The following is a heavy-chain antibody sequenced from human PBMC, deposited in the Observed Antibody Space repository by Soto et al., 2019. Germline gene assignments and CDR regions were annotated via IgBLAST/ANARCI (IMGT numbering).Heavy chain of an antibody. CDR1: GGSFSGYY. D-gene: IGHD6-13*01. V-gene: IGHV4-34*01. Sequence: PSETLSLTCAVDGGSFSGYYWSWIRQPPGKGLEWIGEINHSGSTNYNPSLKSRVTISVDTSKNQFSLKLSSVTAADTAVYYCARGSIAAAGFNNWFDPWGQGTLVTVSS. J-gene: IGHJ5*02. CDR2: INHSGST. CDR3: ARGSIAAAGFNNWFDP.